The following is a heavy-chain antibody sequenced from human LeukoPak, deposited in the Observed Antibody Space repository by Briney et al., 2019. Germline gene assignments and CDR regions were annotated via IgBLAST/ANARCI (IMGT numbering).Heavy chain of an antibody. D-gene: IGHD3-22*01. CDR3: ARDFGHYYDSSGCLDDAFDI. Sequence: ASVTVSCKASGYTFTSYGISWVRQAPGQGHEWMGWISAYNGNTNYAQKLQGRVTMTTDTSTSTAYMELRSLRSDDTAVYYCARDFGHYYDSSGCLDDAFDIWGQGTMVTVSS. V-gene: IGHV1-18*01. J-gene: IGHJ3*02. CDR2: ISAYNGNT. CDR1: GYTFTSYG.